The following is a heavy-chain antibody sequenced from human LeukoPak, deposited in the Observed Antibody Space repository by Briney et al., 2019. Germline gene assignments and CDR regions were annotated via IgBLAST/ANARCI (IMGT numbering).Heavy chain of an antibody. V-gene: IGHV4-39*01. CDR3: ARNGGSGSYSFPWRHFRFKFDP. Sequence: SETLSLSCTVSGGSISSSSYYWGWIRQPPGKGLEWIGSIYYSGSTYYNPSLKSRVTISVDTSKNQFSLKLSSVTAADTAVYYCARNGGSGSYSFPWRHFRFKFDPWGQGTLVTVSS. CDR2: IYYSGST. D-gene: IGHD3-10*01. CDR1: GGSISSSSYY. J-gene: IGHJ5*02.